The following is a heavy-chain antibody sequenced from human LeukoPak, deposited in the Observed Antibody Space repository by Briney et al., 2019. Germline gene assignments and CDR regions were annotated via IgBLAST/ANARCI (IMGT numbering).Heavy chain of an antibody. Sequence: GASLRLSCAASGFTFSSYAMSWVRQAPGKGLEWVSAISGSGGSTYYADSVKGRFTISRDNSKNTLYLQMNSLRAEDTAVYYCAKDVGSEMKYFDYWGQGTLVSVSS. D-gene: IGHD1-26*01. CDR1: GFTFSSYA. CDR3: AKDVGSEMKYFDY. J-gene: IGHJ4*02. CDR2: ISGSGGST. V-gene: IGHV3-23*01.